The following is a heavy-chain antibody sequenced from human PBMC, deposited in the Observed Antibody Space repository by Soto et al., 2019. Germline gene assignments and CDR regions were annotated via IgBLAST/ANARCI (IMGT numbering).Heavy chain of an antibody. CDR2: IIPIFGTA. CDR3: AREGGDSSSLGDAFDI. V-gene: IGHV1-69*13. J-gene: IGHJ3*02. CDR1: GGTFSSYA. Sequence: GASVKVSCKASGGTFSSYAISWVRQAPGQGLEWMGGIIPIFGTANYAQKFQGRVTITADESTSTAYMELSSLRSEDTAVYYCAREGGDSSSLGDAFDIWGQGTMVTVSS. D-gene: IGHD6-6*01.